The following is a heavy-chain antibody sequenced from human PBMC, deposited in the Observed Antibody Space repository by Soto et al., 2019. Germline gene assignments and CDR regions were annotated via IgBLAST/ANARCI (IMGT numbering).Heavy chain of an antibody. V-gene: IGHV1-24*01. J-gene: IGHJ5*02. Sequence: ASVKVSCKVSGYTLTELSMHWVRQAPGKGLEWMGGFDPEDGETIYAQKFQGRVTMTEDTSTVTAYMELTSLRSEDTAVYYCATVRGTENWFDPWGQGTLVTVSS. CDR2: FDPEDGET. CDR3: ATVRGTENWFDP. CDR1: GYTLTELS.